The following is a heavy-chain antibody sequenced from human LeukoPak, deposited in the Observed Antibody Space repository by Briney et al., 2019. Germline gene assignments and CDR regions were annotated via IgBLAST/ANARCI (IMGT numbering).Heavy chain of an antibody. D-gene: IGHD6-13*01. CDR2: ISGSGGST. Sequence: PGGSLRLSCAASGFTFSSYAMSWVRQAPGKGLEWVSAISGSGGSTYYADSVKGRFTISRDNSKNTPYLQMDSLRAEDTAVYYCAKDDRYSSSFNWFDPWGQGTLVTVSS. CDR3: AKDDRYSSSFNWFDP. CDR1: GFTFSSYA. V-gene: IGHV3-23*01. J-gene: IGHJ5*02.